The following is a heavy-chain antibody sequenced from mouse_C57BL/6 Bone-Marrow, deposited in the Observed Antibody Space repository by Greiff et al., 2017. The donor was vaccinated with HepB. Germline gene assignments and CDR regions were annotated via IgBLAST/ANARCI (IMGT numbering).Heavy chain of an antibody. V-gene: IGHV5-9*01. CDR1: GFTFSSYT. CDR3: ARIPYDYDGYYAMDY. CDR2: ISGGGGNT. D-gene: IGHD2-4*01. Sequence: VQLKESGGGLVKPGGSLKLSCAASGFTFSSYTMSWVRQTPEKRLEWVATISGGGGNTYYPDSVKGRFTISRDNAKNTLYLQMSSLRSEDTALYYCARIPYDYDGYYAMDYWGQGTSVTVSS. J-gene: IGHJ4*01.